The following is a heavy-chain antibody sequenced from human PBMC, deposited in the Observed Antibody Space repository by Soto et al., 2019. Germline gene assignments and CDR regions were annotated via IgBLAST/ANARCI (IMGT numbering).Heavy chain of an antibody. CDR2: IIPFLGTT. CDR3: AREGYSSSSSYSFLDS. V-gene: IGHV1-69*04. D-gene: IGHD6-6*01. J-gene: IGHJ4*02. Sequence: QXHLVQSGAEVKKPGSSVKVSCRPSGGTFSSNGVSWVRQAPGLGLEWMGRIIPFLGTTNYAEKFQDRVTITADTSTNTAYMDLISLRSEDTAVYYCAREGYSSSSSYSFLDSWGQGTLVTVSS. CDR1: GGTFSSNG.